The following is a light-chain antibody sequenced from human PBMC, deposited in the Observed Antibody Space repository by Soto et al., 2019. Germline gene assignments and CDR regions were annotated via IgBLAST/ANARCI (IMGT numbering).Light chain of an antibody. J-gene: IGKJ4*01. CDR3: QQYNKWPLT. CDR1: ESTNNY. CDR2: XXS. Sequence: EIVMTQSPATLSVSPGERATLSCRASESTNNYLAWYQQKPGQTPXXLXXXXSNRAAGIPPTFSGSGSGTEFTLTISSLQSEDFAVYYCQQYNKWPLTFGGGTKVDIK. V-gene: IGKV3D-15*01.